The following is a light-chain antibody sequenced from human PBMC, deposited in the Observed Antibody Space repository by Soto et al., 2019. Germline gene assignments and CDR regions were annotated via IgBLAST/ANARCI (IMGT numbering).Light chain of an antibody. CDR3: QHYMTWPLT. J-gene: IGKJ4*01. Sequence: EIVLTQSPATLSVSPGERATLSCRASQGVGSTLAWYQQEPGRAPRLLIYDASTRAAGIPARFSGDGSGTEFTLTISGLQSDDFAVYYCQHYMTWPLTFGGGTKVDIK. V-gene: IGKV3-15*01. CDR2: DAS. CDR1: QGVGST.